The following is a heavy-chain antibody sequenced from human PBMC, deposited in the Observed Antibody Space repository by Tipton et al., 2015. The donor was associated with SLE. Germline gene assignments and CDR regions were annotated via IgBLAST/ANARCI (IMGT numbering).Heavy chain of an antibody. Sequence: SLRLSCAASGFTFSSYEMNWVRQAPGKGLEWVSYISSSGSTIYYADSVKGRFTISRDNAKNSLYLQMNSLRAEDTAVYYCAREGSSSPLWDYYYYMDVWGKGTTVTVSS. CDR3: AREGSSSPLWDYYYYMDV. D-gene: IGHD6-13*01. CDR1: GFTFSSYE. V-gene: IGHV3-48*03. J-gene: IGHJ6*03. CDR2: ISSSGSTI.